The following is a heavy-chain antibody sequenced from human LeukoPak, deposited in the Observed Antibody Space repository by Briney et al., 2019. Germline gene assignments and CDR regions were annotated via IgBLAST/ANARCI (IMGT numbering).Heavy chain of an antibody. J-gene: IGHJ6*03. CDR1: GYTFTGYY. D-gene: IGHD3-22*01. V-gene: IGHV1-2*02. Sequence: ASVKVSCKASGYTFTGYYMHWVRQAPGQGLEWMGWINPNSGGTNYAQKFQGRVTMTRDTSISTAYMELSRLRSDDTAVYYCARGPMYRVDSSGYFTSNYYYYMDVWGKGTTVTVSS. CDR2: INPNSGGT. CDR3: ARGPMYRVDSSGYFTSNYYYYMDV.